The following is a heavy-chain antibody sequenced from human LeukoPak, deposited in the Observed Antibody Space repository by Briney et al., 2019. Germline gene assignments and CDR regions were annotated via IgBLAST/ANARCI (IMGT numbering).Heavy chain of an antibody. J-gene: IGHJ5*02. Sequence: SQTFSLTCALSGDRVSSNNAAWNWIRQSPSRGLEWLGRTYYRSKWYNDYAPSVKSRITINPDTSKNQFSLQLNSVTPEDTAVYYCAGGGANWFDPGGQGTLVTVSS. CDR2: TYYRSKWYN. CDR3: AGGGANWFDP. V-gene: IGHV6-1*01. CDR1: GDRVSSNNAA.